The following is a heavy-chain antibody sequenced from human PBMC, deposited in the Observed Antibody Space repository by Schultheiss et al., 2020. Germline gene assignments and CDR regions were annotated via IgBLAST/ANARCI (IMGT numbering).Heavy chain of an antibody. CDR1: GFTFSSYA. V-gene: IGHV3-74*01. D-gene: IGHD4/OR15-4a*01. Sequence: GGSLRLSCAASGFTFSSYAMHWVRQAPGKGLEWVSRINSDGSSTSYADSVKGRFTISRDNAKNTLYLQMNSLRAEDTALYYCAKDIRRDYGANSDLWGRGTLVTVSS. J-gene: IGHJ2*01. CDR2: INSDGSST. CDR3: AKDIRRDYGANSDL.